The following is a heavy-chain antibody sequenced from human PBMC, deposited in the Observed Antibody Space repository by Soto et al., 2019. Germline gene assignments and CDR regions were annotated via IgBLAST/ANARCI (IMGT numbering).Heavy chain of an antibody. J-gene: IGHJ5*02. CDR2: ISSSSSTI. V-gene: IGHV3-48*02. CDR3: AREREYSSGWYSAQITYNWFDP. D-gene: IGHD6-19*01. Sequence: PGGSLRLSCASSGVTFSSYSMNWVRQAPGKGLEWVSYISSSSSTIYYADSVKGRFTISRDNAKNSLYLQMNSLRDEDTAVYYCAREREYSSGWYSAQITYNWFDPWGQGTLVTVSS. CDR1: GVTFSSYS.